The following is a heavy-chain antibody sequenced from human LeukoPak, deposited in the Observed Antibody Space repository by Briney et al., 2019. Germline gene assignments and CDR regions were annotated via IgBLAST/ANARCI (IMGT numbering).Heavy chain of an antibody. D-gene: IGHD1-14*01. CDR3: ARDRTGLDY. J-gene: IGHJ4*02. CDR2: ISSSSSYI. V-gene: IGHV3-21*01. Sequence: EWVSSISSSSSYIYYADSVKGRFTISRDNAKNLLYLQMNSLRAEDTAVYYCARDRTGLDYWGQGTLVTVSS.